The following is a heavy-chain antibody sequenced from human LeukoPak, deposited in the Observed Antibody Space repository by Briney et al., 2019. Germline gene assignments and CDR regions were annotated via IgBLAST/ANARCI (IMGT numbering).Heavy chain of an antibody. Sequence: GGSLRLSCAASGFTFRRFYFHWVRQAPGKGLVWVSRIHNDGITTNYADSVRGRFTISRDTAKNMVYLQMNSLRADDTGVYYWARGHETGMAVDYWGQGALVIVSS. D-gene: IGHD3-10*01. CDR2: IHNDGITT. CDR1: GFTFRRFY. CDR3: ARGHETGMAVDY. V-gene: IGHV3-74*01. J-gene: IGHJ4*01.